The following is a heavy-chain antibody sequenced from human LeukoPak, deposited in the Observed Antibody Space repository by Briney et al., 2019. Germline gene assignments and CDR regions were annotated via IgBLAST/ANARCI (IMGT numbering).Heavy chain of an antibody. CDR1: GFTFSSCD. V-gene: IGHV3-13*01. CDR3: ARWAQLADRIDWYFDL. J-gene: IGHJ2*01. CDR2: IGTAGDT. D-gene: IGHD6-13*01. Sequence: GGSLRLSCAASGFTFSSCDMHWVRQATGKGLEWVSAIGTAGDTYYPGSVKGRFTISRENAKNSLYLQMNSLRAGDTAVYYCARWAQLADRIDWYFDLWGRGTLVTVSS.